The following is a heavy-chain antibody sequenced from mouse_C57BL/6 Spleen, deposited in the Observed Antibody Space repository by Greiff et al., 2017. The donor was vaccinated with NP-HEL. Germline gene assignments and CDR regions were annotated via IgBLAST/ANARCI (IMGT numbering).Heavy chain of an antibody. CDR3: ARLGQGGTY. CDR1: GYTFTSYW. Sequence: QVQLQQPGAELVMPGASVKLSCKASGYTFTSYWMHWVKQRPGQGLEWIGEIDPSDSYTNYNQKFKGKSTLTVDKSSSTAYMQLSSLTSEDSAVYYCARLGQGGTYWGQGTLVTVSA. V-gene: IGHV1-69*01. CDR2: IDPSDSYT. J-gene: IGHJ3*01.